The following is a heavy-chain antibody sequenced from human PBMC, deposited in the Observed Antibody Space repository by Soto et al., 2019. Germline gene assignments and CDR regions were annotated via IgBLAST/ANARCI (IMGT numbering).Heavy chain of an antibody. CDR1: GGSISSGGYY. D-gene: IGHD3-3*01. Sequence: SETLSLTCTVSGGSISSGGYYWSWIRQHPGKGLEWIGYIYYSGSTYYNPSLKSRVTISVDTSKNQFSLKLSSVTAADTAVYYCARDKKVYDFWSGSLDYYYGMDVWGQGTTVTVS. J-gene: IGHJ6*02. CDR3: ARDKKVYDFWSGSLDYYYGMDV. CDR2: IYYSGST. V-gene: IGHV4-31*03.